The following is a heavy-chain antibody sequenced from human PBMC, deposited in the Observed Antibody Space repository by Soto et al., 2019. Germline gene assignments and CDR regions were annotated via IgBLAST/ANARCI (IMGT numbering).Heavy chain of an antibody. CDR3: ARLPSGMAVADY. Sequence: SETLSLTCTVSGGSISSSSYYWGWIRQPPGKGLEWIGSIYYSGSTYYNPSLKSRVTISVDTSKNQFSLKLSSVTAADTAVYYCARLPSGMAVADYWGQGTLVTVSS. D-gene: IGHD6-19*01. V-gene: IGHV4-39*01. CDR2: IYYSGST. CDR1: GGSISSSSYY. J-gene: IGHJ4*02.